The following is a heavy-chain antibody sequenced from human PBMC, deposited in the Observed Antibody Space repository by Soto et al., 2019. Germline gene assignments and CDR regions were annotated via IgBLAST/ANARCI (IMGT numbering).Heavy chain of an antibody. CDR3: ARDRITMIVVVISLRYFDF. CDR1: GFTFSSYA. CDR2: ISGSGGST. Sequence: GGSLRLSCAASGFTFSSYAMSWVRQAPGKGLEWVSAISGSGGSTYYADSVKGRFTISRDNSKNTLYLQMNSLRAEDTAVYYCARDRITMIVVVISLRYFDFWGQGTLVTFSS. D-gene: IGHD3-22*01. J-gene: IGHJ4*02. V-gene: IGHV3-23*01.